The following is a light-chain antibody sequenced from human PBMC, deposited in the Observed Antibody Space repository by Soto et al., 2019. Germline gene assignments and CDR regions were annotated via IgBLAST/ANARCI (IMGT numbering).Light chain of an antibody. CDR1: SSDVGSYNL. CDR2: EVS. V-gene: IGLV2-23*02. CDR3: CSYAGSSTFDVV. Sequence: QSALTQPASVSGSPGQSITISCTGTSSDVGSYNLVSWYQQHPGKAPKLMIYEVSKRPSGVSNRFSGSKSGNTASLTISGLQAEDEAVYYCCSYAGSSTFDVVFGGGTKLTVL. J-gene: IGLJ2*01.